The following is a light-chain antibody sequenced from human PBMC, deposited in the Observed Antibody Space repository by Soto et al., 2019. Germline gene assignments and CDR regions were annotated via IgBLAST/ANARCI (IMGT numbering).Light chain of an antibody. CDR1: QGIRTW. CDR2: GAS. CDR3: QHANSFPIT. V-gene: IGKV1-12*01. Sequence: DIQMTQSPSSVSASVGDRVTITCRASQGIRTWLAWYQQKPGKAPKILIYGASSLQSGVPSRFSGSGSGTYFTLTISSLQPEDFAAYYCQHANSFPITFGQGTRLEIK. J-gene: IGKJ5*01.